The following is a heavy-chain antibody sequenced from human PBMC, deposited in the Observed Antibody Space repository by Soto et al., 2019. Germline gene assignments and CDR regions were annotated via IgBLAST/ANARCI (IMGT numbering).Heavy chain of an antibody. Sequence: QVQLQQWGAGLLKPSETLSLTCAVYGGSFSGYYWSWIRQPPGKGLEWIGEINHSGSTNYNPSLKSRVTISVDTSKNQFSLKLSSVTAADTDVYYCARGDSSSSGFRLDWGQGTLVTVSS. CDR1: GGSFSGYY. V-gene: IGHV4-34*01. D-gene: IGHD6-6*01. J-gene: IGHJ4*02. CDR3: ARGDSSSSGFRLD. CDR2: INHSGST.